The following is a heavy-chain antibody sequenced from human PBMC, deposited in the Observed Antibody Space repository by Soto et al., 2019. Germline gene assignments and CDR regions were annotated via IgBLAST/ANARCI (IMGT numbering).Heavy chain of an antibody. D-gene: IGHD3-22*01. CDR2: ISSSGSTI. J-gene: IGHJ6*02. CDR3: ARDMDYYDSSGYYLHYGMDV. Sequence: GVLRLSCAASGFTFSDYYMSWIRQAPGKGLEWVSYISSSGSTIYYADSVKGRFTISRDNAKNSLYLQMNSLRAEDTAVYYCARDMDYYDSSGYYLHYGMDVWGQGTTVTVSS. V-gene: IGHV3-11*01. CDR1: GFTFSDYY.